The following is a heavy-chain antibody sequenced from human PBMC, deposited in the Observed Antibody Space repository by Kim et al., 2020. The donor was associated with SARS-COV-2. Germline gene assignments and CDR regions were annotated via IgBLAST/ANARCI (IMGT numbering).Heavy chain of an antibody. V-gene: IGHV4-39*01. Sequence: IYLSGSTDKTPSLKSRVTISVDTSRNQFSLKLSSVTAADTAVYYCARGRRWGQGTLVTVSS. CDR2: IYLSGST. D-gene: IGHD1-26*01. CDR3: ARGRR. J-gene: IGHJ4*02.